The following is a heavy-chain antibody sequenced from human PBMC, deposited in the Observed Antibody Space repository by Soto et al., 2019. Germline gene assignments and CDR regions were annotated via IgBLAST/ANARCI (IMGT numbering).Heavy chain of an antibody. Sequence: GGSLRLSCAASGFTFSSYAMSWVRQAPGKGLEWVSAISGSGGSTYYADSVKGRFTISRDNSKNTLYLQMNSLRAEDTAVYYCAKDYNTPLYEGIAVADTEYFQHWGQGTLVTVSS. CDR2: ISGSGGST. J-gene: IGHJ1*01. D-gene: IGHD6-19*01. CDR1: GFTFSSYA. CDR3: AKDYNTPLYEGIAVADTEYFQH. V-gene: IGHV3-23*01.